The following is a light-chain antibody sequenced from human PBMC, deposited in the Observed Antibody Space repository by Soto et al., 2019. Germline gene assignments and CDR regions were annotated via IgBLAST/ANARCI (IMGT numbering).Light chain of an antibody. Sequence: EIQMTQSPSTLSASLGDRFTITCRASQSISSWLAWYQQKPGKSPNLLIYQASSLQSGVPSRFSGSGSETEFTLTISSLLPDDFATYYCQQYNSYSTFGPGTRLEIK. J-gene: IGKJ5*01. CDR1: QSISSW. CDR3: QQYNSYST. V-gene: IGKV1-5*03. CDR2: QAS.